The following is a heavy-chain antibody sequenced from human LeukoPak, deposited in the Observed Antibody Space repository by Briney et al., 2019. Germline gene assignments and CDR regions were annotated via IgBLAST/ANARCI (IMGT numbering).Heavy chain of an antibody. CDR1: GYTFTSYY. CDR3: AREAPSGSYLDY. CDR2: INPSGGST. J-gene: IGHJ4*02. V-gene: IGHV1-46*01. Sequence: GASVKVSCKASGYTFTSYYMHWVRQAPGQGLEWMGIINPSGGSTTYAQKFQGRVTLTRDMSTSTVYMELSSLRSEDTAVYYCAREAPSGSYLDYWGQGTLVTVSS. D-gene: IGHD1-26*01.